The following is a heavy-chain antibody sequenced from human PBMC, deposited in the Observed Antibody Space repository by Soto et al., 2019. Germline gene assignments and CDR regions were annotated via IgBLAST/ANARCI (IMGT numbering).Heavy chain of an antibody. CDR1: GYTFISHC. D-gene: IGHD2-15*01. CDR2: ISGKNGNT. Sequence: ASLKVSCKASGYTFISHCISWVRQAPVQGLEWMGWISGKNGNTNYAQKLQGRVTLTTDTSTSTAYMELRSLRSDDTAVYYCARVSSSIVVVPDYGMDVWGQGTTVTVSS. CDR3: ARVSSSIVVVPDYGMDV. J-gene: IGHJ6*02. V-gene: IGHV1-18*04.